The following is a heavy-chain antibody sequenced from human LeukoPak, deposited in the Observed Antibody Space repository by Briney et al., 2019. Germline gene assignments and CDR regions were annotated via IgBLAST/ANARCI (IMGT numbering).Heavy chain of an antibody. CDR2: ISDTGNT. CDR1: GFTLSSYA. CDR3: AKHDSSTSRRRRTTIGAFDI. Sequence: GGSLRLSCAASGFTLSSYAMSWVRQAPGKGLEWVSAISDTGNTYHADSVKGRFTISRDSSKNTLFLQMNRLRPEDAAVYYCAKHDSSTSRRRRTTIGAFDIWGQGTMVTVS. J-gene: IGHJ3*02. V-gene: IGHV3-23*01. D-gene: IGHD2-2*01.